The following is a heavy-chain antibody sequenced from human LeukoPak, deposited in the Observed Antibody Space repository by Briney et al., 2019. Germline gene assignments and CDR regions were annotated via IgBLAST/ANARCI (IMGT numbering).Heavy chain of an antibody. J-gene: IGHJ4*02. D-gene: IGHD2-2*02. CDR2: IYPGDSDT. CDR1: GYSFTSYW. CDR3: ARLPGGIVVVPATIGDY. Sequence: GESLKISCKGSGYSFTSYWIGWVRQMPGKGLEWMGIIYPGDSDTRYSPSFQGQVTISADKSISTAYLQWSSLKASDTAMYYCARLPGGIVVVPATIGDYWGQGTLVTVSS. V-gene: IGHV5-51*01.